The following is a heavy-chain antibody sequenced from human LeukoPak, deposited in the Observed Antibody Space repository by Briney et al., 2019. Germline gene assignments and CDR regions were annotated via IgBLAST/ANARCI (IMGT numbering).Heavy chain of an antibody. V-gene: IGHV4-4*07. CDR2: ISASGST. CDR1: GGSVSSYQ. Sequence: SETLSLTCTVSGGSVSSYQWSWIRQPAGKGLDWIGRISASGSTNYNPSLKSRVTMSVDTSKNQFSLKLISVTAADTAVYYCARDGSSWPFFDSWGQGALVTVSS. CDR3: ARDGSSWPFFDS. J-gene: IGHJ4*02. D-gene: IGHD6-13*01.